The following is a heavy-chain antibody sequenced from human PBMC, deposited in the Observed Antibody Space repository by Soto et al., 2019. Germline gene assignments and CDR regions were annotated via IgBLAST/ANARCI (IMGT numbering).Heavy chain of an antibody. CDR1: GFTFSSYG. CDR3: AKGPAIVLVSAAMYYYYGVDV. D-gene: IGHD2-2*01. J-gene: IGHJ6*02. V-gene: IGHV3-30*18. Sequence: QVQLVDYGGGVVQPGRSLRLSCAASGFTFSSYGMHWVRQAPGKGLEWVAVISYDGSNKYYADSVKGRFTISRDNSKNPLYLQMNSLRAEDTAVYYCAKGPAIVLVSAAMYYYYGVDVWGQGTTVTVSS. CDR2: ISYDGSNK.